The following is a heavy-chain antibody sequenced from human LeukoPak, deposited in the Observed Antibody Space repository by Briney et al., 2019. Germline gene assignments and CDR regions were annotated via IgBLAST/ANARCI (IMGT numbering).Heavy chain of an antibody. J-gene: IGHJ4*02. Sequence: SVKVSCKASGGTFSSYAISWVRQAPGQGLEWMGGIIPIFGTANYAQKFQGRVTITADESTSTAYMELSSLRSEDTAVYYCARNRFIYGSGSPLGYWGQGTLVTVSS. CDR1: GGTFSSYA. CDR3: ARNRFIYGSGSPLGY. V-gene: IGHV1-69*13. D-gene: IGHD3-10*01. CDR2: IIPIFGTA.